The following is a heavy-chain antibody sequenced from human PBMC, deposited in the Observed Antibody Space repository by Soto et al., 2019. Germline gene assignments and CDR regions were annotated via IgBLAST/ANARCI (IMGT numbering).Heavy chain of an antibody. J-gene: IGHJ4*02. Sequence: GGSLRLSCAASGFVFSDFQFNWVRQAPGGGLEWLSSITGASAFTEYAESIEGRFTISRDNPNKLLFLHMDNLRPEDTAVYYCARDNLAFQGAFDLWGQGTLVTVSS. CDR3: ARDNLAFQGAFDL. CDR1: GFVFSDFQ. V-gene: IGHV3-21*01. D-gene: IGHD3-16*01. CDR2: ITGASAFT.